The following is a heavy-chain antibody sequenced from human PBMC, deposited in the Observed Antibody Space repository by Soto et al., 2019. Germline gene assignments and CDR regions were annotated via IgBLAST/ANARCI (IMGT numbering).Heavy chain of an antibody. CDR1: GGSISSGDYY. CDR2: IYYSGST. D-gene: IGHD2-2*01. Sequence: KASETLSLTCTVSGGSISSGDYYWSWIRQPPXKGLEWIGYIYYSGSTYYNPSLKSRVTISVDTSKNQFSLKLSSVTAADTAVYYCARNIVVVPADPGPFDYWGQGTLVTVSS. J-gene: IGHJ4*02. V-gene: IGHV4-30-4*01. CDR3: ARNIVVVPADPGPFDY.